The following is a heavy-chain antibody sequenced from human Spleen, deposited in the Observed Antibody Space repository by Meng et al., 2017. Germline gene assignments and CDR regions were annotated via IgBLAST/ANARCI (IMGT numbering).Heavy chain of an antibody. CDR2: ISYHGRDK. CDR1: GFTFSSYA. V-gene: IGHV3-30*01. J-gene: IGHJ4*02. D-gene: IGHD4-17*01. Sequence: QVQLVGAGGGVVQPGRSLRLSCAASGFTFSSYAMHWVRQAPGKGLEWVAVISYHGRDKYYADSVRGRVTISRDSSKNTLYLQMNSLRAEDTAVYYCARDTAYGDYITGPGDYWGQGTLVTVSS. CDR3: ARDTAYGDYITGPGDY.